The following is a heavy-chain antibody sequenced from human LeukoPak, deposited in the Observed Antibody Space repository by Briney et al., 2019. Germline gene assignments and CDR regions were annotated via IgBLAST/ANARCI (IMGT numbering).Heavy chain of an antibody. CDR3: ARHSRVWELNV. Sequence: PSETLSLTCTVSGYSISTGYYWGWIRQPPGKGLEWIGSVFHGRPTYYNPSLKSRVTISIDTSKNQFSLKLSSVTAADTAVYYCARHSRVWELNVWGKGTTVTISS. J-gene: IGHJ6*04. CDR2: VFHGRPT. CDR1: GYSISTGYY. D-gene: IGHD1-26*01. V-gene: IGHV4-38-2*02.